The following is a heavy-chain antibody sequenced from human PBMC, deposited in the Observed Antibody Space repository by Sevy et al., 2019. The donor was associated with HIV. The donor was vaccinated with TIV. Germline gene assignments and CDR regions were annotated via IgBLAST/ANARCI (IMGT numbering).Heavy chain of an antibody. J-gene: IGHJ4*02. CDR1: GYTFTGYY. V-gene: IGHV1-2*02. CDR3: ARHPPGNSSVWYYFDY. D-gene: IGHD6-19*01. CDR2: INPNSGGT. Sequence: ASVKVSCKASGYTFTGYYMHWVRQAPGQGLEWMGWINPNSGGTNYAKKFQGRVTMTRDTSISTAYMELSRLRSDDTAVYYCARHPPGNSSVWYYFDYWGQGTLVTVS.